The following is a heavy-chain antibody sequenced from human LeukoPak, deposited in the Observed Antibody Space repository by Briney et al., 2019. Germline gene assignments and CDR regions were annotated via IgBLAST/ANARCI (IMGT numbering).Heavy chain of an antibody. V-gene: IGHV4-30-2*01. D-gene: IGHD6-13*01. Sequence: SETLSLTCTVSGGSISSGGYYWSWIRQPPGKGLEWIGYIYHSGSTYYNPSLKSRVTISVDRSKNQFSLKLSSVTAADTAVYYCARVSIGSSWPDAFDIWGQGTMVTVSS. J-gene: IGHJ3*02. CDR1: GGSISSGGYY. CDR2: IYHSGST. CDR3: ARVSIGSSWPDAFDI.